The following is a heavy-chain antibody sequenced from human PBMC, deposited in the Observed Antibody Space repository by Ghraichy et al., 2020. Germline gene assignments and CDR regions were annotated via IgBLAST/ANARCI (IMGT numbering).Heavy chain of an antibody. CDR1: GFTFSSYA. Sequence: GESLNISCAASGFTFSSYAMHWVRQAPGKGLEWVAVISYDGSNKYYADSVKGRFTISRDNSKNTLYLQMNSLRAEDTAVYYCARTQWLVRSHFDYWGQGTLVTVSS. D-gene: IGHD6-19*01. CDR2: ISYDGSNK. J-gene: IGHJ4*02. V-gene: IGHV3-30*04. CDR3: ARTQWLVRSHFDY.